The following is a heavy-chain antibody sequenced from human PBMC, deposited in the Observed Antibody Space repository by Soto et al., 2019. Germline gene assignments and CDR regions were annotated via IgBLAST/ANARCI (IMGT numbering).Heavy chain of an antibody. CDR3: ARAPTDYSHDY. Sequence: SETLSLTCTVSGGSIITTTYYWGWLRQPPGKGLEWIGSVYYSGSTYYNPSLKSRVTISVDTSMNQFPLMLSSVTAADTAVYFCARAPTDYSHDYWGLGNLVTVSS. CDR1: GGSIITTTYY. J-gene: IGHJ4*02. CDR2: VYYSGST. D-gene: IGHD4-4*01. V-gene: IGHV4-39*01.